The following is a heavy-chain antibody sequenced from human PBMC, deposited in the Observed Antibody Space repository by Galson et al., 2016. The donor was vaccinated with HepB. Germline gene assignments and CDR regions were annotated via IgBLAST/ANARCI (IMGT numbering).Heavy chain of an antibody. V-gene: IGHV3-7*03. CDR1: GFTFNNYW. CDR2: IKQDASEI. CDR3: ARNLHISVVPSQGCYFVY. D-gene: IGHD2-15*01. Sequence: SLRLSCAASGFTFNNYWMSWVRQAPGKGLEWVANIKQDASEIFYVDSVKDRFTISRDNAKNSLYLHMNSLRAEDTAVYYCARNLHISVVPSQGCYFVYWGQGILVSVSS. J-gene: IGHJ4*02.